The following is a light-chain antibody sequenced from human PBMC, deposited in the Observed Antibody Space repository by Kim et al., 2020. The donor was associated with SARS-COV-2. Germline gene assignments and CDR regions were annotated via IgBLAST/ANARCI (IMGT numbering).Light chain of an antibody. J-gene: IGKJ1*01. Sequence: EIVLTQSPGTLSLSPGERATLSCRASQSVSSSYLAWYQQKPGQAPRLLIYGASSRATGIPDRFSGSGSGTDFTLTISRLEPEDFAVYYWQQYGSSPRTFGQGTKVEI. CDR3: QQYGSSPRT. V-gene: IGKV3-20*01. CDR1: QSVSSSY. CDR2: GAS.